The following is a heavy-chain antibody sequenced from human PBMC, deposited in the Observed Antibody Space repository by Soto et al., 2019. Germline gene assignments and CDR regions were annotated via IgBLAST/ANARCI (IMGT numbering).Heavy chain of an antibody. CDR1: GYSISSGYY. Sequence: SETLSLTCAVSGYSISSGYYWGWIRQPPGKGLEWIGSIYHSGSTYYNPSLKSRVTISVDTSKNQFSLKLSSVTAADTAVYYCARDRRHHVPAAIFYYYYGMDVWGQGTKVTVYS. CDR2: IYHSGST. V-gene: IGHV4-38-2*02. CDR3: ARDRRHHVPAAIFYYYYGMDV. J-gene: IGHJ6*02. D-gene: IGHD2-2*01.